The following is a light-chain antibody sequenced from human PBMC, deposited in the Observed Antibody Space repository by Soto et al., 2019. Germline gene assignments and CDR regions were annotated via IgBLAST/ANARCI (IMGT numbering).Light chain of an antibody. J-gene: IGKJ5*01. CDR2: AAS. V-gene: IGKV1-39*01. Sequence: DIAVTRSPRSMSASVRDRVTIPCRASQSVGGDLNWYQQKPGKPPNLLIYAASSLQSGVPSRFSGSGSGTHFTLTISSLQAEDFATYYCQQIHSIPITFGQATRLEI. CDR3: QQIHSIPIT. CDR1: QSVGGD.